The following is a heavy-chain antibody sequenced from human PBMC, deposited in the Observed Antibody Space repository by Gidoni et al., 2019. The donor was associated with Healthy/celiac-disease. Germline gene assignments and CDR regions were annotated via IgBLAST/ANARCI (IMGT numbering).Heavy chain of an antibody. CDR2: IHHMGST. D-gene: IGHD6-13*01. V-gene: IGHV4-34*01. CDR1: GGSFSGYY. Sequence: QVQLQQWGAGLLKPSETLSLTGAVYGGSFSGYYWSWIRQPPGKGLEWIGEIHHMGSTNYTPSLQSRVTISVDTSKNQFSLKLSSVTAAATAVYYCARARGLYSSSWSGYYYYMDVWGKGTTVTVSS. CDR3: ARARGLYSSSWSGYYYYMDV. J-gene: IGHJ6*03.